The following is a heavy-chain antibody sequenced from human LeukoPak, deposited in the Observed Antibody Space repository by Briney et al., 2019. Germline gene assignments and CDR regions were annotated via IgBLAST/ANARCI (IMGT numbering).Heavy chain of an antibody. CDR1: GGSISNTNYY. CDR3: ARSRIGWYYFDY. J-gene: IGHJ4*02. V-gene: IGHV4-39*07. Sequence: PSETLSLTCTVSGGSISNTNYYWAWIRQPPGRGLEWIGSIYYTGTTFDNPSLKSRVTLSVDTSKNQFSLRLTSVTAADTAFYYCARSRIGWYYFDYWGQGTLVTVSS. CDR2: IYYTGTT. D-gene: IGHD6-19*01.